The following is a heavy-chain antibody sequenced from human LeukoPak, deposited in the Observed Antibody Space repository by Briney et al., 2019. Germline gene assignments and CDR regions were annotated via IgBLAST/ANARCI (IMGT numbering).Heavy chain of an antibody. CDR1: GYTFTTSA. CDR2: INAGSGDT. D-gene: IGHD3-10*01. V-gene: IGHV1-3*01. Sequence: GASVKVSCKASGYTFTTSAMHWVRQAPGQSLEWVGWINAGSGDTKYSQKFQGRVTFTRDTSASTAYMALSSLRFEDTAVYFCARDQSLGSYPDYWGQGTLVTVSS. CDR3: ARDQSLGSYPDY. J-gene: IGHJ4*02.